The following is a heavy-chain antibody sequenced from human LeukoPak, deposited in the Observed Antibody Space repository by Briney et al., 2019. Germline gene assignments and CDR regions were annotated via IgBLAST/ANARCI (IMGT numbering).Heavy chain of an antibody. J-gene: IGHJ6*03. Sequence: GGSLRLSCAASGFTFSSYAMSWVRQAPGKGLEWVSAISGSGGSTYYADSVKGRFTISRDNSKNTLYLQMNSLRAEDTAVYYCAKGAAHTLRYYYYMDVWGKGTTVTVSS. CDR2: ISGSGGST. CDR3: AKGAAHTLRYYYYMDV. V-gene: IGHV3-23*01. D-gene: IGHD6-13*01. CDR1: GFTFSSYA.